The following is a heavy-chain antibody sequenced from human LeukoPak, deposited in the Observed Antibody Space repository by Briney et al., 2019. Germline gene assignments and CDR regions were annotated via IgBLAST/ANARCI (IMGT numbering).Heavy chain of an antibody. CDR2: MYYRGST. V-gene: IGHV4-39*01. J-gene: IGHJ3*02. Sequence: PSDTLSLNCNVSGGSISSTSYYWAWIRQPPGKGLERIGSMYYRGSTYYNPSLKSRVTISVDTSKNQLSLKLSSVTAADTAVYYCARHDKNGGNLDAFDIWGQGTMVTVSS. CDR1: GGSISSTSYY. D-gene: IGHD4-23*01. CDR3: ARHDKNGGNLDAFDI.